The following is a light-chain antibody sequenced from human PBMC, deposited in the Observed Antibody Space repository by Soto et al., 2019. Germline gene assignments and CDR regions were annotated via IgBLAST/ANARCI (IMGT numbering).Light chain of an antibody. V-gene: IGLV2-23*02. CDR3: CSYAGSSTWV. CDR2: EVS. Sequence: QSALTQPASVSGSPGQSITITCTGTSSDVASYNLVSWYQQRPGKAPKLMIYEVSKRPSGVSNRFSGSKSGNTASLTISGLQSEDEADYSCCSYAGSSTWVFGGGTKLTVL. J-gene: IGLJ3*02. CDR1: SSDVASYNL.